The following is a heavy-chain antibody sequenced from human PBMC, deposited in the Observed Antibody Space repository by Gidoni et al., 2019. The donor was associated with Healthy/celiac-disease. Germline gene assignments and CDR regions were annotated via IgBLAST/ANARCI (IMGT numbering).Heavy chain of an antibody. CDR3: AREGSSWYAFDY. D-gene: IGHD6-13*01. J-gene: IGHJ4*02. CDR1: GFTFSSYG. Sequence: QVQLVESGGGVVQPGRSLRLSCAASGFTFSSYGMHWVRQAPGKGLGWVAVIWYDGSNKYYADSVKGRFTISRDNSKNTLYLQMNSLRAEDTAVYYCAREGSSWYAFDYWGQGTLVTVSS. CDR2: IWYDGSNK. V-gene: IGHV3-33*01.